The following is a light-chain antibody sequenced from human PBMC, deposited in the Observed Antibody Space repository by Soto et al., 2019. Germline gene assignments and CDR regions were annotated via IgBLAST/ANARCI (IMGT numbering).Light chain of an antibody. Sequence: QSALTQPPSASGSPGQSVTISCTGTSSDIGGYNYVSWYQQHPGKAPKLMIYEVSRRPSGVPDRFSGSTSGNTASLTVSGLQAEDEADYYCSSYARSNTYVVFDGGTKVTVL. J-gene: IGLJ2*01. CDR1: SSDIGGYNY. V-gene: IGLV2-8*01. CDR2: EVS. CDR3: SSYARSNTYVV.